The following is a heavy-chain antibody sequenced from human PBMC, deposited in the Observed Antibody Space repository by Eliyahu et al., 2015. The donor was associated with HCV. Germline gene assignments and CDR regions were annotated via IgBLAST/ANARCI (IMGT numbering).Heavy chain of an antibody. CDR1: GYXFARYS. CDR2: FNPGDXAA. V-gene: IGHV1-46*01. D-gene: IGHD3-16*01. J-gene: IGHJ4*02. CDR3: AKDGGVGGTRDY. Sequence: QVQLVQSGAEVKKPGASVKVSCKASGYXFARYSMHWXRQAPGQGPXWMGIFNPGDXAATYAXKFQGRVTMTGDTSTSTVYMELSSLRSEDTATYYCAKDGGVGGTRDYWGQGTLVTVSS.